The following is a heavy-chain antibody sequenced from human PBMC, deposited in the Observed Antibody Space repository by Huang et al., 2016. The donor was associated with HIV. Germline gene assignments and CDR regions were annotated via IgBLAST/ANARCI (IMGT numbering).Heavy chain of an antibody. D-gene: IGHD3-3*02. CDR3: AVGGRTASHFHFDP. CDR1: GFTFFAFW. Sequence: EVRFQESGGGQVQPGGSLKLSCVASGFTFFAFWMHWDRQVQGEGWGWVGLINSDATYIDYADSVRGRFVVSRNNARDILSLEMSSLRPEDTGVYFCAVGGRTASHFHFDPRGQGIPVIV. J-gene: IGHJ5*02. V-gene: IGHV3-74*01. CDR2: INSDATYI.